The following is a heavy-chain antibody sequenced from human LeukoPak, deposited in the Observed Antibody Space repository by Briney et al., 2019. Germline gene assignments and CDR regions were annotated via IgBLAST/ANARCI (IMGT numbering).Heavy chain of an antibody. J-gene: IGHJ2*01. CDR3: ARDSVDIVVVPAAMFSTSKNWYFDL. D-gene: IGHD2-2*01. V-gene: IGHV3-53*01. Sequence: GGSLRLSCAASGFTVSSNYMSWVRQAPGKGLEWVSVIYSGGSTYYADSVKGRFTISRDNSKNTLYLQMNSLRAEDTAVYYCARDSVDIVVVPAAMFSTSKNWYFDLWGRGTLVTVSS. CDR1: GFTVSSNY. CDR2: IYSGGST.